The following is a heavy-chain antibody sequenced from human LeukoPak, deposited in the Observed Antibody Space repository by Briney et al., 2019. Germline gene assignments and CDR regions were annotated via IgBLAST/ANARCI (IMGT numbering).Heavy chain of an antibody. D-gene: IGHD5-18*01. CDR2: ISGSGGST. CDR1: GFTFSSYA. J-gene: IGHJ4*02. V-gene: IGHV3-23*01. CDR3: AKGYSYGFYTSFFDY. Sequence: GGSLRLSCAASGFTFSSYAMSWVRQAPGKGLEWVSAISGSGGSTYYADSVKGRFTISRDNSKNTLYLQMNSLRAEDTAVYCCAKGYSYGFYTSFFDYWGQGTLVTVSS.